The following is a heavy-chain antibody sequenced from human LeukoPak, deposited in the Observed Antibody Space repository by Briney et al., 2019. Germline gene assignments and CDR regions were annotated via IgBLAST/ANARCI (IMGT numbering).Heavy chain of an antibody. J-gene: IGHJ4*02. CDR2: INTNTGNP. V-gene: IGHV7-4-1*02. CDR3: ARRGSYYDSSGYYDLDY. Sequence: ASVKVSCKASGYTFTSYAMNWVRQAPGQGLEWMGWINTNTGNPTYAQGFTGRFVFSLDTSVSTAYLQISSLKAEDTAVYYCARRGSYYDSSGYYDLDYWGQGTLVTVSS. D-gene: IGHD3-22*01. CDR1: GYTFTSYA.